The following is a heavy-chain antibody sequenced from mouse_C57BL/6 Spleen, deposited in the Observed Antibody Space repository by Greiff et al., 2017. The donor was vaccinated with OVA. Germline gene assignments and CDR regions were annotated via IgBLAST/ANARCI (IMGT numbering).Heavy chain of an antibody. CDR3: VRQLGDYAMDY. V-gene: IGHV10-1*01. Sequence: EVQLVESGGGLVQPKGSLKLSCAASGFSFNTYAMNWVRQAPGKGLEWVARIRSKSNNYATYYADSVKDRFTISRDDSESMLYLQMNNLKTEDTAMYYCVRQLGDYAMDYWGQGTSVTVSS. J-gene: IGHJ4*01. D-gene: IGHD4-1*01. CDR1: GFSFNTYA. CDR2: IRSKSNNYAT.